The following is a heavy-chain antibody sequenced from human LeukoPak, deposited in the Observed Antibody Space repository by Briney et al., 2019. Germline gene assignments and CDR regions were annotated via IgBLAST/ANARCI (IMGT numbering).Heavy chain of an antibody. V-gene: IGHV1-18*01. CDR3: ARTSFFRGRRTGDALDI. CDR1: GYNFISYD. Sequence: GASVKVSCKASGYNFISYDISWVRQAPGQGLEWMGWISAYNGNTNYAQKLQGRVTMTPDTSTSTAYMELRSLRSDGTAVYYCARTSFFRGRRTGDALDIWGQGTMVTVSS. D-gene: IGHD1/OR15-1a*01. J-gene: IGHJ3*02. CDR2: ISAYNGNT.